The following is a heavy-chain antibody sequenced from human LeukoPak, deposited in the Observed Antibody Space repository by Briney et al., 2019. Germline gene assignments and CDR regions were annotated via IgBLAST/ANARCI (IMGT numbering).Heavy chain of an antibody. Sequence: GGSLRLSCAASGFTVSSNYMSWVRQAPGKGLEWVSVIYSGGSTYYADSVKGRFTISRDNSKNTLYLQMNSLRAEDTAVYYCANLIFGVITRFDYWGQGTLVTVSS. V-gene: IGHV3-53*01. CDR3: ANLIFGVITRFDY. CDR1: GFTVSSNY. J-gene: IGHJ4*02. D-gene: IGHD3-3*01. CDR2: IYSGGST.